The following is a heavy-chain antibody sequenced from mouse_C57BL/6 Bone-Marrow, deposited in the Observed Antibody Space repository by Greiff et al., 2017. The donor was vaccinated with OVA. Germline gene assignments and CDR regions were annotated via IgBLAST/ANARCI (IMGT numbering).Heavy chain of an antibody. CDR1: GYTFTSYW. D-gene: IGHD1-1*01. Sequence: QVQLKQPGAELVKPGASVKLSCKASGYTFTSYWMHWVKQRPGRGLEWIGRIDPNSGGTKYNEKFKSKATLTVDKPSSTAYMQLSSLTSEDSAVYYCARTPITTVLGDYWGQGTTLTVSS. V-gene: IGHV1-72*01. CDR2: IDPNSGGT. J-gene: IGHJ2*01. CDR3: ARTPITTVLGDY.